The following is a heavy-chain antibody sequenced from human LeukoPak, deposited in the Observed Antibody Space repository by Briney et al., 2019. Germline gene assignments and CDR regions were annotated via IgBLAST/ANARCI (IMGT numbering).Heavy chain of an antibody. CDR3: ARALRWIFGVVIPPYYYYYMDV. CDR2: MNPNSGNT. D-gene: IGHD3-3*01. Sequence: ASVKVSCKASGYTFPSYDINWVRQATGQGREGMGWMNPNSGNTGYAQEFQGGVTITRNSPISTAYMELSSLRYEDAAGYYFARALRWIFGVVIPPYYYYYMDVWGKGTTVTVSS. V-gene: IGHV1-8*03. J-gene: IGHJ6*03. CDR1: GYTFPSYD.